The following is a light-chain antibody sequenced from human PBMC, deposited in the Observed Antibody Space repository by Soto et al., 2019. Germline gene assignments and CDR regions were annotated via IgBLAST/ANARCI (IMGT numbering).Light chain of an antibody. CDR3: QQYNDWPRT. Sequence: EIVMTQSPATLSVSPGERATLSCRASQSVSSNLAWYQQKPGQAPRLLIYGASTRATGFPARFSGSGSGTEFTLTISSLQSEDFAVYYCQQYNDWPRTFGRGTKLEIK. CDR2: GAS. V-gene: IGKV3-15*01. J-gene: IGKJ2*01. CDR1: QSVSSN.